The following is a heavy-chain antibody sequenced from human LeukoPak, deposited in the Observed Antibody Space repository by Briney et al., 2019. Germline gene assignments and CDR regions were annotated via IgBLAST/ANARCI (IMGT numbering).Heavy chain of an antibody. CDR2: IYSGGST. J-gene: IGHJ3*02. D-gene: IGHD1-1*01. Sequence: PGGSLRLSCAASGFTVSSNYMSWVRQAPGKGLEWVSVIYSGGSTYYADSVKGRFTISRDNSKNTLYLQMNSLRAEDTAVYYCAGDLIDGTTKGYDAFDIWGQGTMVTVSS. CDR3: AGDLIDGTTKGYDAFDI. V-gene: IGHV3-53*01. CDR1: GFTVSSNY.